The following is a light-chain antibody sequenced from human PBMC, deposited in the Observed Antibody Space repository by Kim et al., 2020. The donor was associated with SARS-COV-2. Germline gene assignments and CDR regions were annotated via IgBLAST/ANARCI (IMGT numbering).Light chain of an antibody. CDR2: LGS. Sequence: DIVMTQSPLSLPVTPGEPASISCRSSQSLLQSNGYNSLDWYLQKPGQSPQLLIYLGSNRASGVPDRFSGSGSGTDFTLKISRVEAEDVGVYYCMESLRTPHTFGQGTKLEI. CDR3: MESLRTPHT. CDR1: QSLLQSNGYNS. J-gene: IGKJ2*01. V-gene: IGKV2-28*01.